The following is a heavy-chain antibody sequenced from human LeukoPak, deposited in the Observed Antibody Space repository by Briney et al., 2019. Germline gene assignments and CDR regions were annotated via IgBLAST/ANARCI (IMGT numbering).Heavy chain of an antibody. J-gene: IGHJ4*02. CDR1: GGSISSYY. Sequence: PSETLSLTCTVSGGSISSYYWSWIRQPPGKGLEWIGYIYYSGSTNYNPPLKSRVTISVDTSKNQFSLKLSSVTAADTAVYYCARHHYYDSSGYRDYWGQGTLVTVSS. D-gene: IGHD3-22*01. V-gene: IGHV4-59*01. CDR3: ARHHYYDSSGYRDY. CDR2: IYYSGST.